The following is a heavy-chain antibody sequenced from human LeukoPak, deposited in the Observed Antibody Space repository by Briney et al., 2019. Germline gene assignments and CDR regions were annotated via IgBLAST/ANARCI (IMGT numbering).Heavy chain of an antibody. Sequence: PSETLSLTCTVSGGSISSGGYYWSWIRQHPGKGLEWIGYIYYSGSTYYNPSLKSRVTISVDTSKNQFSLKLISVTAADTAVYYCARVVITFGYAFDIWGQGTMVTVSS. CDR3: ARVVITFGYAFDI. CDR1: GGSISSGGYY. J-gene: IGHJ3*02. CDR2: IYYSGST. V-gene: IGHV4-31*03. D-gene: IGHD3-16*01.